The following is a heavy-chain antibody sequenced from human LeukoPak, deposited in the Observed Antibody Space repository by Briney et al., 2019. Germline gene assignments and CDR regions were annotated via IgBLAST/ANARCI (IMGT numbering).Heavy chain of an antibody. D-gene: IGHD3-9*01. J-gene: IGHJ4*02. CDR2: VSDGGGST. CDR1: GFTFSSYA. V-gene: IGHV3-23*01. CDR3: AKGHGGMTSYYVLFDY. Sequence: GGSLRLSCAASGFTFSSYAMSWVRQAPGKGLEWVSLVSDGGGSTYYADSVKGRFTISRDKSKNTLYLQMNSLRAEDTALYYCAKGHGGMTSYYVLFDYWGQGTLVTVSS.